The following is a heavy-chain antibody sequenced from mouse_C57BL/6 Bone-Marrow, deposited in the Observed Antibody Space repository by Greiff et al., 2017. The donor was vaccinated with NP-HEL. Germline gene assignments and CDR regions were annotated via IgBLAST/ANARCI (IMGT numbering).Heavy chain of an antibody. V-gene: IGHV1-82*01. J-gene: IGHJ2*01. CDR3: ASYGYDEGYYFDH. CDR2: IYPGDGDT. Sequence: QVQLQQSGPELVKPGASVKISCKASGYAFSSSWMNWVKQRPGKGLEWIGRIYPGDGDTNYNGKFKGKATLTADKSSSTAYMQLSSLTSEDSAVYFCASYGYDEGYYFDHWGQGTTLTVSS. CDR1: GYAFSSSW. D-gene: IGHD2-2*01.